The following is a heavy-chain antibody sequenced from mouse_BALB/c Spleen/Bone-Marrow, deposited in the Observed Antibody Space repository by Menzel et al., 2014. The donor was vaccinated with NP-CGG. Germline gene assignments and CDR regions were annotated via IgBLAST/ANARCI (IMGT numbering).Heavy chain of an antibody. D-gene: IGHD2-3*01. CDR2: INPDSSTI. V-gene: IGHV4-1*02. Sequence: EVQLQESGGGLVQPGRSLKISCAASGFDFSGFWMGWVRLAPGKGLEWIGEINPDSSTINYTPSLKDRFIISRDNARNTLYLQMSKVRSEDTARYYCARLGYYGGFAYWGQGTLVTVSA. J-gene: IGHJ3*01. CDR1: GFDFSGFW. CDR3: ARLGYYGGFAY.